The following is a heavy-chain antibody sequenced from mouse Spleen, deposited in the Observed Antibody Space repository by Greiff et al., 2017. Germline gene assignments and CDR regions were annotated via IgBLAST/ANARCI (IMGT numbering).Heavy chain of an antibody. Sequence: VQLQESGAELVRPGTSVKVSCKASGYAFTNYLIEWVKQRPGQGLEWIGVINPGSGGTNYNEKFKGKATLTADKSSSTAYMQLSSLTSEDSAVYFCARRVTTAIDYWGQGTTLTVSS. CDR1: GYAFTNYL. V-gene: IGHV1-54*01. CDR2: INPGSGGT. J-gene: IGHJ2*01. CDR3: ARRVTTAIDY. D-gene: IGHD1-2*01.